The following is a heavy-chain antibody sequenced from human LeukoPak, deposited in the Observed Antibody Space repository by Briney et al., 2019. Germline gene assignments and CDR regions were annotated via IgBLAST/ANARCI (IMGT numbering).Heavy chain of an antibody. CDR3: AGSAWGYDSSGYYYPPDY. J-gene: IGHJ4*02. V-gene: IGHV3-21*01. CDR1: GFTFSSYS. Sequence: PGGSLRLSCAASGFTFSSYSMNWVRQAPGKGLEWVSSISSSSSYIYYADSVKGRFTISRDNAKNSLYLQMNSLRAEDTAVYYCAGSAWGYDSSGYYYPPDYWGQGTLVTVSS. D-gene: IGHD3-22*01. CDR2: ISSSSSYI.